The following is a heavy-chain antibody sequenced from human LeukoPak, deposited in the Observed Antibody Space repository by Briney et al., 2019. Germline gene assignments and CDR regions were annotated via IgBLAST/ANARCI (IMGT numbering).Heavy chain of an antibody. J-gene: IGHJ3*02. CDR3: ARPGYYDSSGYLSGTFDI. Sequence: SETLSLTCTVSGGSISSSTYYWGWIRQPPGKGLEWIASLHYSGSTFYNPSLKSRLTISVDTSKSQFSLKLSSVTAADTAVYYCARPGYYDSSGYLSGTFDIWGQGTMVTVSS. V-gene: IGHV4-39*01. CDR1: GGSISSSTYY. CDR2: LHYSGST. D-gene: IGHD3-22*01.